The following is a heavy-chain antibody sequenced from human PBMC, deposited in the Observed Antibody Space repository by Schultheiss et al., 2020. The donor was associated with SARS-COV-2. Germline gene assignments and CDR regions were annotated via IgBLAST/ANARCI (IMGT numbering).Heavy chain of an antibody. D-gene: IGHD5-18*01. CDR2: IHRDGSTT. CDR1: EFTFSNYW. Sequence: GGSLRLSCAASEFTFSNYWMHWVRQAPGKGLVWVSRIHRDGSTTSYADSVKGRFTISRDNAKNTLYLQMDSLRAEDTAVYYCTRGCRGNSYGCQFDYWGQGTLVTVSS. J-gene: IGHJ4*02. CDR3: TRGCRGNSYGCQFDY. V-gene: IGHV3-74*01.